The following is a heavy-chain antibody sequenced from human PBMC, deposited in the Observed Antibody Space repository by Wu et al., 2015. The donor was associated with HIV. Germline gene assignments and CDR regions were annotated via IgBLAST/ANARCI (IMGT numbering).Heavy chain of an antibody. D-gene: IGHD5-12*01. CDR1: GNTFNA. J-gene: IGHJ6*02. Sequence: QVHLVQSGAEVKKPGSSVKISCKASGNTFNAVNWVRQAPGQGLEWMGGIIPLFGTTEYAQLFQGRVTITTDESTSTAYMRLSSLRSEDTAVYYCARNTDSVATSLYSLGVWGQGTVVTVSS. CDR3: ARNTDSVATSLYSLGV. V-gene: IGHV1-69*05. CDR2: IIPLFGTT.